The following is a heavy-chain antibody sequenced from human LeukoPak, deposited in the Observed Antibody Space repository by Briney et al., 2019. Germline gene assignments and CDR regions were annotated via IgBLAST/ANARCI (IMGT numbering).Heavy chain of an antibody. CDR3: ARDIAVAGPGY. V-gene: IGHV1-69*05. Sequence: SVKVSCKASGGTFSSYAISWVRQAPGQGLEWMGGIIPIFGTANYAQKFQGRVTMTRNTSISTAYMELSSLRSEDTAVYYCARDIAVAGPGYWGQGTLVTVSS. CDR1: GGTFSSYA. D-gene: IGHD6-19*01. J-gene: IGHJ4*02. CDR2: IIPIFGTA.